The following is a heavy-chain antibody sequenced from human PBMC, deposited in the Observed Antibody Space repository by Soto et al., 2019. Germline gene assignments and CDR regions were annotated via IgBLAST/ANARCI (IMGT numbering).Heavy chain of an antibody. J-gene: IGHJ4*02. CDR3: ARDARALGDSSGYIFDY. CDR1: GGSISSGGYY. V-gene: IGHV4-31*03. D-gene: IGHD3-22*01. CDR2: IYYSGST. Sequence: SETLSLTCTVSGGSISSGGYYWSWIRQHPGKGLEWIGYIYYSGSTYYNPSLKSRVTIPVDTSKNQFSLKLSSVTAADTAVYYCARDARALGDSSGYIFDYWGQGTLVTVSS.